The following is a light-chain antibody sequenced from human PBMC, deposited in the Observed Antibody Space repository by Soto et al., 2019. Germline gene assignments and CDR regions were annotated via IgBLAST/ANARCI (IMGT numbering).Light chain of an antibody. CDR1: QTIGSTY. CDR2: GTS. V-gene: IGKV3-20*01. CDR3: QQYADWPRT. Sequence: EIVLTQSPGTLSLSPGETATLSCRASQTIGSTYLAWYQHKPGQAPRLLIFGTSSRATGIPDRFSGSGSGTDFTLTISRLEPEDFAVYYCQQYADWPRTFGQGTKVEIK. J-gene: IGKJ1*01.